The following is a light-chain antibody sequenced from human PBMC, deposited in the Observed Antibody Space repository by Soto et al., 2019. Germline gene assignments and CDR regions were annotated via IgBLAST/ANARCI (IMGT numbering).Light chain of an antibody. J-gene: IGKJ5*01. CDR3: QQRSKTIT. V-gene: IGKV3-11*01. CDR1: QSVATY. CDR2: DAS. Sequence: EIVLTQSPATLSLSPGERATLSCRASQSVATYLAWYQHRPGQAPRLLIYDASNRATGIPARFSGSGSGTDFTLTIRSREPEDFASYYCQQRSKTITFGQGTRLEIK.